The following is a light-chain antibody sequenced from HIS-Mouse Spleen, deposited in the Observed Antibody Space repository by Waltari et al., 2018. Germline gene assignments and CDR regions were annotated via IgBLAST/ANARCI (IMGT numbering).Light chain of an antibody. V-gene: IGKV1-39*01. J-gene: IGKJ4*01. Sequence: DIQMTQSPSSLSASVGARVTITCRASQSISSYLNWYQQKPGKAPKLLIYAASSLQSGVPSRFSGSGSGTDFTLTISSLQPEDFATYYCQQSYSTPELTFGGGTKVEIK. CDR2: AAS. CDR3: QQSYSTPELT. CDR1: QSISSY.